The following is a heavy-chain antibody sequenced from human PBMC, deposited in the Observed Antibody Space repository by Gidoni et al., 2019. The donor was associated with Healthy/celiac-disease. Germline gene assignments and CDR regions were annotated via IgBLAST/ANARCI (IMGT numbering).Heavy chain of an antibody. Sequence: QVQLVESGGGVVQPGRSLRLSCAASGFPFSSYGMHWVRQAPGKGLEWVAVIWYDGSNKYYADSVKGRFTISRDNSKNTLYLQMNSLRAEDTAVYYCARAAAAGSYFDYWGQGTLVTVSS. D-gene: IGHD6-13*01. CDR3: ARAAAAGSYFDY. J-gene: IGHJ4*02. CDR2: IWYDGSNK. V-gene: IGHV3-33*01. CDR1: GFPFSSYG.